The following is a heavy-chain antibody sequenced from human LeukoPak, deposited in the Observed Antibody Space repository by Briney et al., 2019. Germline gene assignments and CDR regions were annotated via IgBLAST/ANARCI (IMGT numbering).Heavy chain of an antibody. D-gene: IGHD1-26*01. V-gene: IGHV1-46*01. CDR2: INPSGSST. CDR1: GYGFTSHY. CDR3: ARGSIVGATFDYFDY. Sequence: GASVKVSCKASGYGFTSHYMHWVRQAPGQGLEWMGLINPSGSSTLYAQKFQGRVTMTRDMSTTTDNMELSSLRSEDTAVYYCARGSIVGATFDYFDYWGQGTLVTVSS. J-gene: IGHJ4*02.